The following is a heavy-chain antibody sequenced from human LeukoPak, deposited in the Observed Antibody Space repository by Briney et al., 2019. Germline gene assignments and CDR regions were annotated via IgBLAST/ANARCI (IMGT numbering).Heavy chain of an antibody. J-gene: IGHJ6*03. CDR3: ARSIYFYYYMDV. CDR2: LYYSGTT. V-gene: IGHV4-39*01. D-gene: IGHD2-21*01. Sequence: SETLSLTCAVSGGSISSSSYYWGWIRQPPGKRLEWIGSLYYSGTTYYNPSLKSRVTISVDTSKNQFSLKLSSVTAADTAVYYCARSIYFYYYMDVWGKGTTVTVSS. CDR1: GGSISSSSYY.